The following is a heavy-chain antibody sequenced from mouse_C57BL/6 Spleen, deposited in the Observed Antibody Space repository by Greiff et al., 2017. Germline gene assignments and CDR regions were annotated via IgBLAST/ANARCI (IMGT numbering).Heavy chain of an antibody. Sequence: QVQLQQPGAELVRPGSSVKLSCKASGYTFTSYWMDWVKQRPGQGLEWIGNIYPSGSRTHYNQKFKDKATLTVDKSSSTAYMQLSSLTSEDSAVYYCVKECDCLLDYWGQGTSLTVSS. CDR1: GYTFTSYW. CDR3: VKECDCLLDY. J-gene: IGHJ2*02. CDR2: IYPSGSRT. V-gene: IGHV1-61*01. D-gene: IGHD2-4*01.